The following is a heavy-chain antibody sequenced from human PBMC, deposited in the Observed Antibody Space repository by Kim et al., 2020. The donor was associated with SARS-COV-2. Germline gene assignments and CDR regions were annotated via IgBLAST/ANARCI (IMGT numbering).Heavy chain of an antibody. Sequence: DSVKCRFTIFRDNAKNSLYLQMNSLRAEDTAVYYCARDWRVRDYYYGMDVWGQGTTVTVSS. J-gene: IGHJ6*02. V-gene: IGHV3-7*01. D-gene: IGHD3-3*01. CDR3: ARDWRVRDYYYGMDV.